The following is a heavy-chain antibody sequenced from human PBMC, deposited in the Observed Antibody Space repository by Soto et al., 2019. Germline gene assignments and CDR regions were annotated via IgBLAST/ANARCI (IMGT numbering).Heavy chain of an antibody. Sequence: GGSLRLSCAASGFTFSSYGMHWVRQAPDKGLEWVAIISYDGSRKYHVDSVKGRFTISRDNSKNTLYLQMNSLRAEDTAVYYCAKDALGRAAAGTPGDDWGQGT. V-gene: IGHV3-30*18. D-gene: IGHD6-13*01. J-gene: IGHJ4*02. CDR1: GFTFSSYG. CDR3: AKDALGRAAAGTPGDD. CDR2: ISYDGSRK.